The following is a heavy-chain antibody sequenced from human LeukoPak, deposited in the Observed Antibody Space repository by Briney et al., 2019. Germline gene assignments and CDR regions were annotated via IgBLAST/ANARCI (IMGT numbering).Heavy chain of an antibody. V-gene: IGHV3-48*04. J-gene: IGHJ6*02. Sequence: GGSLRLSRAASGFSFRSYSLNWVGQAPGKGLEWVSYVSLSGSTVSYADSVKGRFTNSRNNAKNSLYLQMNRLRAEDTAMYYCAIPPLSGTGISRPLAGIDVWGQGTTVTVSS. D-gene: IGHD3-10*01. CDR1: GFSFRSYS. CDR2: VSLSGSTV. CDR3: AIPPLSGTGISRPLAGIDV.